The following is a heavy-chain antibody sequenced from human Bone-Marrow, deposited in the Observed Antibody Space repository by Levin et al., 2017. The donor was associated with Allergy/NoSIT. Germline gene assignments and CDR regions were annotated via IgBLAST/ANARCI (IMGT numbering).Heavy chain of an antibody. CDR1: GFTFSGSS. CDR2: ISSSSSTI. D-gene: IGHD1-26*01. V-gene: IGHV3-48*02. CDR3: ARLSGSYVLDL. Sequence: LSLTCAASGFTFSGSSMNWVRQAPGKGLEWVSYISSSSSTIYYADSVKGRFTISRDNAKNSLYLQMNSLRDDDTAVYYCARLSGSYVLDLWGRGALVTVSS. J-gene: IGHJ2*01.